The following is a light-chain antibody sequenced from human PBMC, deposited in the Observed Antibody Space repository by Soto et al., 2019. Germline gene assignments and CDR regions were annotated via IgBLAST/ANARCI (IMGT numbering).Light chain of an antibody. V-gene: IGLV2-14*03. CDR2: DVF. J-gene: IGLJ2*01. CDR3: RSYTTSSTVV. CDR1: SNDVGSYDY. Sequence: QSALTQPASVSGSPGQSITISCTGTSNDVGSYDYVSWYQQHPGKAPKLMIYDVFNRPSGVSSRFSGSKSGNTASLTISGLQADDEAAYYCRSYTTSSTVVFGGGTKLTLL.